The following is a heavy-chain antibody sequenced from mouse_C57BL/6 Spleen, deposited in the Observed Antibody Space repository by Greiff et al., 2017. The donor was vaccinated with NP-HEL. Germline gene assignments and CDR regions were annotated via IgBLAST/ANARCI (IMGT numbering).Heavy chain of an antibody. CDR3: ARRAYGSSYGYFDV. D-gene: IGHD1-1*01. Sequence: QVQLQQPGAELVRPGYSVKLSCKASGYTFTSYWMHWVKQRPIQGLEWIGNIDPSDSETHYNQKFKDKATLTVDKSSSTAYMQLSSLTSDDSAVYYCARRAYGSSYGYFDVWGTGTTVTVSA. J-gene: IGHJ1*03. V-gene: IGHV1-52*01. CDR2: IDPSDSET. CDR1: GYTFTSYW.